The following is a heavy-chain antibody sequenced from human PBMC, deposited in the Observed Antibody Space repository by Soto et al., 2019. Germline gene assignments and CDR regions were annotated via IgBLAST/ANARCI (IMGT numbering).Heavy chain of an antibody. CDR3: ARALGYSSGNSVNHYLDY. CDR1: GFNFGICW. D-gene: IGHD3-10*01. CDR2: IKGDASEK. J-gene: IGHJ4*01. Sequence: VGSLRLSCTISGFNFGICWMSWVRQAPGKGLEWVATIKGDASEKKYVDSVKGRFPTSRDNATESLYLQMDSLRAEDTAVYYCARALGYSSGNSVNHYLDYWGHGTLVTVSS. V-gene: IGHV3-7*01.